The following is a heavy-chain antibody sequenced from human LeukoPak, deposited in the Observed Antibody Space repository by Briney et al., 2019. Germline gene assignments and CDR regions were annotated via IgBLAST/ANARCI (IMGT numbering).Heavy chain of an antibody. V-gene: IGHV1-24*01. Sequence: GSVKVSCKVSGYTLTELSMHWVRQAPGKGLEWMGGFDPEDGETIYAQKFQGRVTMTEDTSTDTAYMELSSLRSEDTAVYYCAGNYYDSSGYYELYYWGQGTLVTVSS. CDR1: GYTLTELS. J-gene: IGHJ4*02. D-gene: IGHD3-22*01. CDR2: FDPEDGET. CDR3: AGNYYDSSGYYELYY.